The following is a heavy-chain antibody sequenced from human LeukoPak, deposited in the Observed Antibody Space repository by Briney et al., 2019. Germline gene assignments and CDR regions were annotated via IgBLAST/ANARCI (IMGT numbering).Heavy chain of an antibody. V-gene: IGHV1-24*01. D-gene: IGHD6-19*01. J-gene: IGHJ4*02. CDR2: FDPEDGET. Sequence: GASVKVSCKVSGYTLTELSMHWVRQAPGKGLEWMGGFDPEDGETIYAQKFQGRVTMTEDTSTDTAYMELRSLRSDDTAVYYCARTLSGWYEDGYYFDYWGQGTLVTVSS. CDR3: ARTLSGWYEDGYYFDY. CDR1: GYTLTELS.